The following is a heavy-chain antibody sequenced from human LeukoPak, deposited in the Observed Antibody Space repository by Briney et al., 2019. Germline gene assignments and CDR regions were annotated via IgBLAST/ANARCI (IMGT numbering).Heavy chain of an antibody. Sequence: SETLSLTCTVSGGSISSYYWSWIRQPPGKGLEWIGYIYYSGSTNYNPSLKSRVTISVDTSKNQFSLKLSPVTAADTAVYYCAGTYYYDSSGYYEGLPNPFDIWGQGTMVTVSS. CDR2: IYYSGST. CDR3: AGTYYYDSSGYYEGLPNPFDI. J-gene: IGHJ3*02. V-gene: IGHV4-59*01. D-gene: IGHD3-22*01. CDR1: GGSISSYY.